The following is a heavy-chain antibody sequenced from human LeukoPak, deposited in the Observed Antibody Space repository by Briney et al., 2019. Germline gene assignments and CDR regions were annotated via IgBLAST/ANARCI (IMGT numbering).Heavy chain of an antibody. CDR3: ARGESGLNWFDP. CDR1: GFTFSSYE. Sequence: GGSLRLSCAASGFTFSSYEMNWVRQAPGKGLEWVSYISSSGSTIYYADSVKGRFTISRDNAKNSLYLQMNSLRAEDTAVYYCARGESGLNWFDPWGQGTLVTVSS. D-gene: IGHD3-10*01. J-gene: IGHJ5*02. V-gene: IGHV3-48*03. CDR2: ISSSGSTI.